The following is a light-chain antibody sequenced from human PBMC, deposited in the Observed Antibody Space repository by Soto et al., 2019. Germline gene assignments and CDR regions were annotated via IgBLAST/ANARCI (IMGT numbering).Light chain of an antibody. J-gene: IGKJ3*01. V-gene: IGKV1-9*01. CDR1: QGISSY. Sequence: IQLTQSPSSLSAPVGDRVTITCRASQGISSYLAWYQQKPGKAPTLLIYSASTLQSGVPSRLSGSGSGTDFTLTISSLQPEDFATYYCQQFNSYPLTFGPGTKVDIK. CDR3: QQFNSYPLT. CDR2: SAS.